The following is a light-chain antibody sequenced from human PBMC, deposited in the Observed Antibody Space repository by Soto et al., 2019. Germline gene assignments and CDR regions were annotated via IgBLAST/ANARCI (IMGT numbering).Light chain of an antibody. CDR1: SSDVGGYNY. Sequence: QSALTQPPSASGSPGQSVTISCTGTSSDVGGYNYVSWYQQYPGKVPKLMVYEVNKRPSGVPDRFSGSKSGNTASLTVSGLQADGEADYYCTSYAGGNNVFGTGTKLTVL. J-gene: IGLJ1*01. CDR2: EVN. V-gene: IGLV2-8*01. CDR3: TSYAGGNNV.